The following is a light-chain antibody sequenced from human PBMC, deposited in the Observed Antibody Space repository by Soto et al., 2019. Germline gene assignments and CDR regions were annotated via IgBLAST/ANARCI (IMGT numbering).Light chain of an antibody. CDR2: GAS. CDR1: QSVSGSY. Sequence: VLTQSPGTLSLSPGERATLSCRASQSVSGSYSAWYQQKPGQAPRLLIYGASSRATGIPDRFSGSGSGTDFTLTISRLEPEDFAVYYCQQYGNSPTWTFGQGTKVDIK. V-gene: IGKV3-20*01. J-gene: IGKJ1*01. CDR3: QQYGNSPTWT.